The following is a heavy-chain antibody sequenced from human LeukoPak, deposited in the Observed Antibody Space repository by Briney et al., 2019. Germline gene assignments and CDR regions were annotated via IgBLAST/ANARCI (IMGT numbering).Heavy chain of an antibody. CDR1: AGSISSYY. CDR3: ARGYCSGGSCLSDY. D-gene: IGHD2-15*01. V-gene: IGHV4-59*01. J-gene: IGHJ4*02. CDR2: IYYSGST. Sequence: SDTLSLTCTASAGSISSYYWSWIRQPPGKGLEWLGYIYYSGSTNYNPSLKSRVTISVDTSKNQFSLKLSSVTAADTAVYYCARGYCSGGSCLSDYWGQGTLVTVSS.